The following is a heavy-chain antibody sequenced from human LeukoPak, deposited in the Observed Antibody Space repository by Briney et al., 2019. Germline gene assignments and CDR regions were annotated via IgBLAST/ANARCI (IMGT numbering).Heavy chain of an antibody. Sequence: KPSETLSLTCTVSGGSISSGSYYWSWIRQPAGKGLEWIGRIYTSGSTNYNPSLKSRVTISVDTSTNQFSLKLSSVTAADTAVYYCARQSPLWRQLWPAWGQGTLVTVSS. D-gene: IGHD5-18*01. CDR2: IYTSGST. CDR1: GGSISSGSYY. CDR3: ARQSPLWRQLWPA. J-gene: IGHJ4*02. V-gene: IGHV4-61*02.